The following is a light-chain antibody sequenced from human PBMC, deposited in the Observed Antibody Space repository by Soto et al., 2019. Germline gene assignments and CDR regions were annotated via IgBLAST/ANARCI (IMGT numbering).Light chain of an antibody. J-gene: IGKJ1*01. CDR1: QGIRND. V-gene: IGKV1-17*01. CDR2: ASS. Sequence: DIQMTQSPSSLSASVGDRVTITCRASQGIRNDLDWYQQQPAKDPERLIYASSSLQSGVPSRFRVSGSGTEFTLTISSLQAEDFATYYCLQYSTYPWTFGQGTKVEIK. CDR3: LQYSTYPWT.